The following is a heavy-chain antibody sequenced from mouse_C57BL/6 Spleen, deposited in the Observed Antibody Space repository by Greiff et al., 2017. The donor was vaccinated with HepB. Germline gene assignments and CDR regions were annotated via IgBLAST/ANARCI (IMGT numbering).Heavy chain of an antibody. J-gene: IGHJ4*01. CDR2: IYPSDSET. Sequence: QVQLQQPGAELVRPGSSVKLSCKASGYTFTSYWLDWVKQRPGQGLEWIGNIYPSDSETHYNQKFKDKATLTVDKSSSTAYMQLSSLTSEDSAVYYCARWRGYYDYDVDYAMDYWGEGTSVTVSS. V-gene: IGHV1-61*01. CDR3: ARWRGYYDYDVDYAMDY. D-gene: IGHD2-4*01. CDR1: GYTFTSYW.